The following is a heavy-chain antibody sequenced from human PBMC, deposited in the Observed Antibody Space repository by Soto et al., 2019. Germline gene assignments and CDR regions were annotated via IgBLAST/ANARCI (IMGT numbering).Heavy chain of an antibody. V-gene: IGHV4-30-2*01. D-gene: IGHD6-19*01. J-gene: IGHJ4*02. CDR3: ARSVGYRSGWWPYYFDY. CDR1: GGSINSAFYS. Sequence: TSDTLSFTCAVSGGSINSAFYSWNWIRQPPGEGLEWIGYIYHSGSFLYNPSLKSRVTISLDRSKNQFSLRLNSVTAADTAVFYCARSVGYRSGWWPYYFDYWGQGALVNSPQ. CDR2: IYHSGSF.